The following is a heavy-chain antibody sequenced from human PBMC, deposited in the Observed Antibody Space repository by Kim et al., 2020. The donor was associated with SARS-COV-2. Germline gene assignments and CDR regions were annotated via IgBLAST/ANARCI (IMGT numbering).Heavy chain of an antibody. D-gene: IGHD2-21*02. CDR1: GGSISSYY. CDR2: IYYSGST. V-gene: IGHV4-59*01. CDR3: ARGGGDYEDYFDY. Sequence: SETLSLTCTVSGGSISSYYWSWIRQPPGKGLEWIGYIYYSGSTNYNPSLKSRVTISVDTSKNQFSLKLSSVTAADTAVYYCARGGGDYEDYFDYWGQGTLVTVSS. J-gene: IGHJ4*02.